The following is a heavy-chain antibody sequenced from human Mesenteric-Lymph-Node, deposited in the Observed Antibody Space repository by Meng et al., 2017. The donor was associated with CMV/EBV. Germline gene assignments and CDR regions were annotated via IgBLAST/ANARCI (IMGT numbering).Heavy chain of an antibody. D-gene: IGHD2-2*01. CDR1: GFSFSTYA. CDR3: AKVARYCSSTSCKLVGSYFDY. J-gene: IGHJ4*02. CDR2: IYSAGPST. V-gene: IGHV3-23*03. Sequence: GGSLRLSCVASGFSFSTYAMTWVRQSPGKGLEWVSYIYSAGPSTYYADSVKGRFTISRDNSKNTLYLQMNRLRAEDTAVYYCAKVARYCSSTSCKLVGSYFDYWGQGTLVTVSS.